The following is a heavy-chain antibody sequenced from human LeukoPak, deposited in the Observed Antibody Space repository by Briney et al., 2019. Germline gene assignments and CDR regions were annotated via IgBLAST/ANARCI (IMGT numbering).Heavy chain of an antibody. CDR1: GGSITTSSYY. CDR2: TYQSGST. V-gene: IGHV4-39*01. J-gene: IGHJ4*02. Sequence: SETLSLTCSVSGGSITTSSYYWGWIRQPPGKGLEWIGNTYQSGSTYYNPSLKSRVTISVDTSKNQFSLKLTPVTAADTAVYYCARRGSGSSQWFFDYWGQGSLVTVSS. D-gene: IGHD1-26*01. CDR3: ARRGSGSSQWFFDY.